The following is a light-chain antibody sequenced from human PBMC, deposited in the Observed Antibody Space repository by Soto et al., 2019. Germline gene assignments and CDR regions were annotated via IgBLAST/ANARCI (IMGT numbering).Light chain of an antibody. CDR1: QDINNY. J-gene: IGKJ2*01. CDR3: QQCDNLPYT. V-gene: IGKV1-33*01. CDR2: DAS. Sequence: DVLMTQSPSSLSASVGDRVTITCQASQDINNYLNWYQQKPGKAPKLLIYDASNLETGVPLRFTGSGSGTEFTFTFSSLQPEDVATYYCQQCDNLPYTFGQGTKLEMK.